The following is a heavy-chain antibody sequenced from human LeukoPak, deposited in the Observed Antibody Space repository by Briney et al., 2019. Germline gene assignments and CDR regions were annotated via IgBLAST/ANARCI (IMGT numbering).Heavy chain of an antibody. J-gene: IGHJ3*01. CDR2: IDPSDSYT. D-gene: IGHD3-16*02. V-gene: IGHV5-10-1*01. CDR1: GYSFTSYW. CDR3: ARLGELSALL. Sequence: GESLKISCKGSGYSFTSYWISWVRQMPGKGLEWMGRIDPSDSYTNYSPSFQGHVTISADKSISTAYLQWSSLKASAAAMYYCARLGELSALLWGQGTMVTVSS.